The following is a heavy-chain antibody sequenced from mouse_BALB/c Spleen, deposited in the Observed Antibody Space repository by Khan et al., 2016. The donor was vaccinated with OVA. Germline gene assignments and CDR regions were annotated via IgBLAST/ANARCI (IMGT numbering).Heavy chain of an antibody. CDR1: GFTFSSFT. CDR3: ARSNYGAFAY. V-gene: IGHV5-9*03. J-gene: IGHJ3*01. CDR2: ISSGGDNT. Sequence: VESGGGLVKPGGSLKLSCAASGFTFSSFTMSWVRQTPEKRLEWVATISSGGDNTYYPDSVKGRFTISRDNAKNNLYLQMSSLRSEDTALYYCARSNYGAFAYWGQGTLVTVSA. D-gene: IGHD1-1*02.